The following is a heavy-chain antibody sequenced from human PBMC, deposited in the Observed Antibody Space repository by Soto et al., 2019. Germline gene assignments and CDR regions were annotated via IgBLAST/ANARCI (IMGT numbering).Heavy chain of an antibody. J-gene: IGHJ5*02. CDR2: IFSNDEK. D-gene: IGHD6-13*01. CDR3: ARVAAPGTHPRFDP. V-gene: IGHV2-26*01. Sequence: SGPTAGNPTETLTLTCTVSGFSLSDARMGVSWIRQPPGKALEWLAHIFSNDEKSYSTSMKSRLTISKDTSKSQVVLTMTNMDPVDTATYYCARVAAPGTHPRFDPWGQGTLVTVSS. CDR1: GFSLSDARMG.